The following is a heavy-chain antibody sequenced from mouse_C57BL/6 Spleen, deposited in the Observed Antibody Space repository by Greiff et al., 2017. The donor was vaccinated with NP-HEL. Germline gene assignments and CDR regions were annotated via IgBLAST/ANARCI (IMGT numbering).Heavy chain of an antibody. D-gene: IGHD1-1*01. Sequence: DVKLQESGPGLVKPSQSLSLTCSVTGYSITSGYYWNWIRQFPGNKLEWMGYISYDGSNNYNPSLKNRISITRDTSKNQFFLKLNSVTTEDTATYYCARFGANYAMDYWGQGTSVTVSS. V-gene: IGHV3-6*01. J-gene: IGHJ4*01. CDR2: ISYDGSN. CDR1: GYSITSGYY. CDR3: ARFGANYAMDY.